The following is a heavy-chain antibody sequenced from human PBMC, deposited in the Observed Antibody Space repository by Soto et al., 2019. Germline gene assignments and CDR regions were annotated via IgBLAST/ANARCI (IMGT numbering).Heavy chain of an antibody. D-gene: IGHD3-10*01. V-gene: IGHV3-33*01. CDR2: IWYDGSNK. CDR3: AREPYGSGSYYVY. Sequence: GSLRLSCAASGFTFSSYGMHWVRQSPGKGLEWVAVIWYDGSNKYYADSVKGRFTISRDNSKNTLYLQMNSLRAEDTAVYYCAREPYGSGSYYVYWGQGTLVTVSS. J-gene: IGHJ4*02. CDR1: GFTFSSYG.